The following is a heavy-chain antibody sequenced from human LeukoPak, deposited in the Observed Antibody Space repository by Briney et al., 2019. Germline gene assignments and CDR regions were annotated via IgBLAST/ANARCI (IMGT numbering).Heavy chain of an antibody. CDR3: SGGYGLDY. V-gene: IGHV4-39*01. CDR2: IYYSGST. D-gene: IGHD1-26*01. J-gene: IGHJ4*02. CDR1: GASISGSGYY. Sequence: SETLSLTCAVSGASISGSGYYWGWIRQPPGKGLEWIGNIYYSGSTYYNASLQSRVTISIDTSKNQFSLRLNSVTAADTANCAKSGGYGLDYWGQGTLVTVSS.